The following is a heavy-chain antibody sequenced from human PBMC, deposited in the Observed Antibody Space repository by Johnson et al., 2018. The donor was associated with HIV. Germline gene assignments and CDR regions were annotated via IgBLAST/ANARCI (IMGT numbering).Heavy chain of an antibody. CDR3: TTSLRGTVTRDGYILDAFDI. J-gene: IGHJ3*02. V-gene: IGHV3-15*01. CDR1: GFTFSNAW. CDR2: IKSKTDGGTT. Sequence: VQLVESGGGVVQPGGSLRLSCAASGFTFSNAWMSWVRQAPGKGLEWVGRIKSKTDGGTTDYAAPVKGRFTISRDDSKNTLYLQMNSLKTEDTAVYYCTTSLRGTVTRDGYILDAFDIWGQGTMVTVSS. D-gene: IGHD5-24*01.